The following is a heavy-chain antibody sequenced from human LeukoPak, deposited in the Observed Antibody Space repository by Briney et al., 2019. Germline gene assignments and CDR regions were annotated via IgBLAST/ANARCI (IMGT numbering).Heavy chain of an antibody. Sequence: PGGSLRLSCAASGFTFDDYGMSWVRQAPGKGLEWVSGINWNGGSTGYADSVKGRFTISRDNAKNSLYLQMNRLRAEDTALYYCARGMGYSSGWYYFDYWGQGTLVTVSS. D-gene: IGHD6-19*01. J-gene: IGHJ4*02. CDR3: ARGMGYSSGWYYFDY. CDR1: GFTFDDYG. V-gene: IGHV3-20*04. CDR2: INWNGGST.